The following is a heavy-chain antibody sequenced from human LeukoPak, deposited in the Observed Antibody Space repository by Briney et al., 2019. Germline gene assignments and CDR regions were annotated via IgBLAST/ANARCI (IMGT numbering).Heavy chain of an antibody. D-gene: IGHD1-26*01. CDR3: ARERYSGSYPVFDY. J-gene: IGHJ4*02. CDR2: ISSSSSYI. CDR1: GFTFSSYS. Sequence: GGSLRLSCAASGFTFSSYSMNWVRQAPGKGLECVSSISSSSSYIYYADSVKGRFTISRDNAKNSLYLQMNSLRAEDTAVYYCARERYSGSYPVFDYWGQGTLVTVSS. V-gene: IGHV3-21*01.